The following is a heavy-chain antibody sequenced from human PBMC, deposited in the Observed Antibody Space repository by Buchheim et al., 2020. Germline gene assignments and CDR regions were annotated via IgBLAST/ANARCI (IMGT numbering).Heavy chain of an antibody. V-gene: IGHV3-30-3*01. D-gene: IGHD6-13*01. J-gene: IGHJ4*02. CDR2: ISYDGSNK. Sequence: QVQLVESGGGVVQPGRSLRLSCAASGFTFSSYAMHWVRQAPGKGLEWVAVISYDGSNKYYADSVKGRFTISRDNSKNTLYLQMNSLRAEDTAVYYCARDMEGLAAAAQAYWGQGTL. CDR3: ARDMEGLAAAAQAY. CDR1: GFTFSSYA.